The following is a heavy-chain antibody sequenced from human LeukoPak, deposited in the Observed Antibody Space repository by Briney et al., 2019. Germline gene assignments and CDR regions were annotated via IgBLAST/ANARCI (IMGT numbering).Heavy chain of an antibody. CDR2: IIPILGIA. V-gene: IGHV1-69*04. J-gene: IGHJ4*02. D-gene: IGHD3-9*01. CDR3: ARGDSDFDWLYY. Sequence: EASVKVSCTASGGTFSSYAISWVRQAPGQGLEWMGRIIPILGIANYAQKFQGRVTITADKSTSTAYMELSSLRSEDTAVYYCARGDSDFDWLYYWGQGTLVTVSS. CDR1: GGTFSSYA.